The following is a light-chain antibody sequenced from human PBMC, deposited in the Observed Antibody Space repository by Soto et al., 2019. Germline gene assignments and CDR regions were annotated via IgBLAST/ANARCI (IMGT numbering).Light chain of an antibody. CDR1: QGISSY. Sequence: DIQLTQSPSFLSASVGDRVTITCRASQGISSYLAWYQQKPGKAPKLLIYAASTLRSGVPSRFSGSGSGTEFTLTISSLQPEDFATYYCQQLNSYTRLTFGGGTKVE. J-gene: IGKJ4*01. CDR2: AAS. V-gene: IGKV1-9*01. CDR3: QQLNSYTRLT.